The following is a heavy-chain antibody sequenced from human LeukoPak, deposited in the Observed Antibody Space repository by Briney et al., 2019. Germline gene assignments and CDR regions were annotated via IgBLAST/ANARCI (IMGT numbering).Heavy chain of an antibody. CDR2: INSDGSST. CDR1: GFTFSSYW. Sequence: GGSLRLSCAASGFTFSSYWMHWVRQAPGKGLVWVSRINSDGSSTSYADSVKGRFTISRDNAKNTLYLQTNSLRAEDTAVYYCARGGGSYWVDYWGQGTLVTVSS. CDR3: ARGGGSYWVDY. V-gene: IGHV3-74*01. D-gene: IGHD1-26*01. J-gene: IGHJ4*02.